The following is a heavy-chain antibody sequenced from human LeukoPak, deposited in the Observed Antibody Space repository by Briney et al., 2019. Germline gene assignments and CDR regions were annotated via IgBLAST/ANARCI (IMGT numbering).Heavy chain of an antibody. Sequence: SETLSLTCTVSGGSISSYYWSWIRQPAGKGLEWIGRIYTSGSTNYNPSLKSRVTMSVDTSKNHFSLKLTSVTAADTAVYYCARDVSRWNELDSWGQGTLVTVSS. J-gene: IGHJ4*02. CDR3: ARDVSRWNELDS. CDR1: GGSISSYY. D-gene: IGHD1-1*01. V-gene: IGHV4-4*07. CDR2: IYTSGST.